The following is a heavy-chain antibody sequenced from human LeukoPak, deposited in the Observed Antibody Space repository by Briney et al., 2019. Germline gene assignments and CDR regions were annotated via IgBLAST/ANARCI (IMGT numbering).Heavy chain of an antibody. J-gene: IGHJ4*02. V-gene: IGHV3-30*02. CDR2: IWYDGSNK. Sequence: PGGSLRLSCAASGFTFSSYGMHWVRQAPGKGLEWVAVIWYDGSNKYYADSVKGRFTISRDNSKNTLYPQVNSLRAEDTAVYYCAKGPLFGVVIIDYWGQGTLVTVSS. CDR3: AKGPLFGVVIIDY. D-gene: IGHD3-3*01. CDR1: GFTFSSYG.